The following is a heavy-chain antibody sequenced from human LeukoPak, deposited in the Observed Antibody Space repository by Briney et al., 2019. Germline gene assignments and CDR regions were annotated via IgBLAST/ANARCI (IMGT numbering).Heavy chain of an antibody. CDR2: INHSGST. CDR3: ARAPHFFDTSGSRYYFDY. V-gene: IGHV4-34*01. J-gene: IGHJ4*02. Sequence: SSETLSLTCAVYGGSFSGYYWSWIRQPPGKGLEWIGEINHSGSTNYNPSLKSRVTISVDMSKNQFSLNLSSVTAADTAVYYCARAPHFFDTSGSRYYFDYWGQGALVTVSS. CDR1: GGSFSGYY. D-gene: IGHD3-22*01.